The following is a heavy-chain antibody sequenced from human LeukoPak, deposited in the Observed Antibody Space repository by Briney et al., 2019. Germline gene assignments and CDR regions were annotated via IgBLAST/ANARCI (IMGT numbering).Heavy chain of an antibody. Sequence: PGGSLRLSFSTHVFPLRYHRVSGLRQAARKGLERVAFIRYDGSNKYYADSVKGRFTISRDNSKNTLYLQMNSLRAEDTAVYYCAKERDTAMVTIDYWGQGTLVTVSS. D-gene: IGHD5-18*01. J-gene: IGHJ4*02. CDR3: AKERDTAMVTIDY. CDR1: VFPLRYHR. V-gene: IGHV3-30*02. CDR2: IRYDGSNK.